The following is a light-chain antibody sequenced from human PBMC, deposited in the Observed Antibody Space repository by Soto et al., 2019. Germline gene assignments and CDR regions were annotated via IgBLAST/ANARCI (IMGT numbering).Light chain of an antibody. CDR1: SSDVGSYNL. V-gene: IGLV2-23*02. Sequence: QPVLTQPASVSGSPGQSITISCTGTSSDVGSYNLVSWYQQHPGKAPKLMIYGVSKRPSGVSNRFSGSKSGNTASLTISGLQAEDEADYYCCSYAGSSTWVFGGGTKLTVL. J-gene: IGLJ3*02. CDR2: GVS. CDR3: CSYAGSSTWV.